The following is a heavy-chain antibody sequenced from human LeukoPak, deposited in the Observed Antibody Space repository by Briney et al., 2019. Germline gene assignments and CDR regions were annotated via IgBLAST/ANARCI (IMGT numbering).Heavy chain of an antibody. D-gene: IGHD6-13*01. CDR3: ARDSSSWGNYGMDV. CDR1: GYTFTGYY. CDR2: INPNSGGT. J-gene: IGHJ6*02. Sequence: ASVKVSCKASGYTFTGYYMLWVRQAPGQGLEWRGWINPNSGGTNYAQKFQGRVTMTRDTSISTAYMELSRLRSDDTAVYYCARDSSSWGNYGMDVWGQGTTVTVSS. V-gene: IGHV1-2*02.